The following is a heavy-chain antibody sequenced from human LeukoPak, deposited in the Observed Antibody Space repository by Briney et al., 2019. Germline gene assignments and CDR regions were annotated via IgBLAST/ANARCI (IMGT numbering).Heavy chain of an antibody. V-gene: IGHV3-48*01. CDR3: ARVGRYYGDYNEFY. Sequence: PGGSLRLSCAASGFTFSSYSMNWVRQAPGKGLEWVSYISSSSSTIYYADSVKGRFTISRDNAKNSLYLQMNSLRAEDTAVYYCARVGRYYGDYNEFYWGQGTLVTVSS. J-gene: IGHJ4*02. CDR2: ISSSSSTI. CDR1: GFTFSSYS. D-gene: IGHD4-17*01.